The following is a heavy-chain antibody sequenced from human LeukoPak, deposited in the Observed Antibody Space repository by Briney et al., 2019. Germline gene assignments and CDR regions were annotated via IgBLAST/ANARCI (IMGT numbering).Heavy chain of an antibody. D-gene: IGHD1-26*01. J-gene: IGHJ6*03. CDR2: ISGSGGST. V-gene: IGHV3-23*01. CDR3: ARALGGDMDV. Sequence: GGSLRIYCAASGFTFSSYAMSWVRQAPGKGLEWVSAISGSGGSTYYADSVKGRFTISRDNSKNTLYLQMNSLRAEDMAVYYCARALGGDMDVWGKGTTVTVSS. CDR1: GFTFSSYA.